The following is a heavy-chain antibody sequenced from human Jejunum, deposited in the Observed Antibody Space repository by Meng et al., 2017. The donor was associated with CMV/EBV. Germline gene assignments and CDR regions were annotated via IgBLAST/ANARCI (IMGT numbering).Heavy chain of an antibody. CDR3: ARQKCGGDCDMDV. CDR1: GFTFGGYG. D-gene: IGHD2-21*01. CDR2: IKEDVSER. J-gene: IGHJ6*02. V-gene: IGHV3-7*01. Sequence: SGFTFGGYGMHWVRQAPGKGLEWVADIKEDVSERNYVDSVKGRFTISRDNAKNSMYLQMDSLRVEDTAVYYCARQKCGGDCDMDVWGQGTTVTVSS.